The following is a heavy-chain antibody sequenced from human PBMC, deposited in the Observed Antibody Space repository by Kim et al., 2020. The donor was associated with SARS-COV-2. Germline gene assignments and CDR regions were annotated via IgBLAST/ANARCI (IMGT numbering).Heavy chain of an antibody. D-gene: IGHD6-19*01. V-gene: IGHV4-4*02. Sequence: NPSLKSRVTISVDKSKNQFSLKLSSVTAADTAVYYCARSLYSSGWYVFDYWGQGTLVTVSS. J-gene: IGHJ4*02. CDR3: ARSLYSSGWYVFDY.